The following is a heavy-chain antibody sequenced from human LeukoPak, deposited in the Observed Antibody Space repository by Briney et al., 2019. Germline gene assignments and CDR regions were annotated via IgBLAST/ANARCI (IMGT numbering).Heavy chain of an antibody. D-gene: IGHD5-12*01. CDR1: GFTFSSYA. J-gene: IGHJ4*02. CDR3: ARGSSGYDWDFDY. CDR2: ISGSGGST. V-gene: IGHV3-23*01. Sequence: PGGSLRLSCAASGFTFSSYAMTWVRQAPGKGLVWVSAISGSGGSTYYADSVKGRFTISRDNSKNTLYLQMNSLRAEDTAVYYCARGSSGYDWDFDYWGQGTLVTVSS.